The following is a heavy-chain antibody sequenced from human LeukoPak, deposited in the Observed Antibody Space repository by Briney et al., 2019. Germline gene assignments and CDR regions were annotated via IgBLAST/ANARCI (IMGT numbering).Heavy chain of an antibody. J-gene: IGHJ4*02. CDR2: IHHSGSS. V-gene: IGHV4-59*01. D-gene: IGHD3-22*01. CDR1: GDSFSNYY. CDR3: ARLPSGSGYSFDY. Sequence: KPSETLSLICTVSGDSFSNYYWSWIRQPPGRGLEWIGYIHHSGSSDHNPSLKSRVTMSPDTSKNQFSLKLSSVTAADTAVYYCARLPSGSGYSFDYWGQGTLVTVSS.